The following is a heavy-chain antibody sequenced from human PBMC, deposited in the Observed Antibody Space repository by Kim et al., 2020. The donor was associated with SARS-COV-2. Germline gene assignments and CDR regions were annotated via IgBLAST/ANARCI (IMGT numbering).Heavy chain of an antibody. CDR3: AKVPVGAKYYFDY. J-gene: IGHJ4*02. V-gene: IGHV3-23*01. Sequence: YADSVKGRFTISRDNSKNTLYLQMNSLRAEDTAVYYCAKVPVGAKYYFDYWGQGTLVTVSS. D-gene: IGHD1-26*01.